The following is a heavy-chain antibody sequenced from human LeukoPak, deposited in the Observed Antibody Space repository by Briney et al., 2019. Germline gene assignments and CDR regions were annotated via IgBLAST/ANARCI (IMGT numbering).Heavy chain of an antibody. CDR1: GFTFSSYE. V-gene: IGHV4-34*01. J-gene: IGHJ4*02. CDR2: INHSGST. D-gene: IGHD3-10*01. CDR3: ARRRGVWFGELNFDY. Sequence: GSLRPSCAASGFTFSSYEMNWVRQAPGKGLEWIGEINHSGSTNYNPSLKSRVTISVDTSKNQFSLKLSSVTAADTAVYYCARRRGVWFGELNFDYWGQGTLVTVSS.